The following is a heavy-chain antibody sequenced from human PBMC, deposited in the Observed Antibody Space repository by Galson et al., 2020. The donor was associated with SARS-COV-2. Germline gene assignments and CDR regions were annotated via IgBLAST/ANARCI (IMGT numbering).Heavy chain of an antibody. CDR2: ISHSGRT. J-gene: IGHJ3*02. Sequence: SSTLSLTCAVSGTSIIGGSDSWNWIRQPPGKGLEWTAYISHSGRTYYNPSLKSRVTISGDRSQNQFSLRLSSVTAADAAVDFCARLHYGEYAPEAFDIWGPGTRVTVAS. V-gene: IGHV4-30-2*01. CDR1: GTSIIGGSDS. D-gene: IGHD4-17*01. CDR3: ARLHYGEYAPEAFDI.